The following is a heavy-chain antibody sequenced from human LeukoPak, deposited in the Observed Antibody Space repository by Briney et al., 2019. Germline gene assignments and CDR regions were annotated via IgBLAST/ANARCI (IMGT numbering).Heavy chain of an antibody. CDR1: GFTFSSYW. CDR3: ARDLGNYYDSSGLDY. V-gene: IGHV3-21*01. CDR2: ISSSSSYI. J-gene: IGHJ4*02. Sequence: PGGSLRLSCAASGFTFSSYWMSWVRQAPGKGLEWVSSISSSSSYIYYADSVKGRFTISRDNAKNSLYLQMNSLRAEDTAVYYCARDLGNYYDSSGLDYWGQGTLVTVSS. D-gene: IGHD3-22*01.